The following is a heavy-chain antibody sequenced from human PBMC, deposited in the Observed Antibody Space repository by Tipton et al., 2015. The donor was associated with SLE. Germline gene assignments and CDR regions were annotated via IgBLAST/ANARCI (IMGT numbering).Heavy chain of an antibody. CDR3: ARGWGSFDY. V-gene: IGHV3-13*01. D-gene: IGHD7-27*01. Sequence: VQLVQSGGGVVQPGRSLRLSCAASGFTFSSYAMSWVRQAAGKGLEWVSAISPAGDTYYPGSVRGRFTISRENAKNSLYLQMSSLRAGDTAVYYCARGWGSFDYWGQGTLVTVSS. CDR2: ISPAGDT. CDR1: GFTFSSYA. J-gene: IGHJ4*02.